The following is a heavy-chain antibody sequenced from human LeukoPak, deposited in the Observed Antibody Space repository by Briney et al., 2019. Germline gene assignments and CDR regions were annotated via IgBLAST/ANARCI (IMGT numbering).Heavy chain of an antibody. D-gene: IGHD2-2*01. CDR1: GFTFSSYS. CDR2: ISSSSSYI. CDR3: ARDKKYQLLTLDD. V-gene: IGHV3-21*01. Sequence: GGSLRLSCAASGFTFSSYSMNWVRQAPGKGLEWVSSISSSSSYIYYADSVKGRFTISRDNAKNSLYLQMNSLTAEDTAVYYWARDKKYQLLTLDDWGQGTLVTVSS. J-gene: IGHJ4*02.